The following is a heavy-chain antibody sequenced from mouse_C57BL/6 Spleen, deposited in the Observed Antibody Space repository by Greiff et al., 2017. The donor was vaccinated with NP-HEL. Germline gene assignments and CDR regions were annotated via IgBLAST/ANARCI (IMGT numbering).Heavy chain of an antibody. J-gene: IGHJ4*01. D-gene: IGHD2-5*01. CDR3: AREGEYRYSILYYAMDY. Sequence: VQLQQSGPELVKPGASVKISCKASGYAFSSSWMNWVKQRPGKGLEWIGRIYPGDGDTNYNGKFKGKATLTADKSSSTAYMQLSSLTSEDSAVYFCAREGEYRYSILYYAMDYWGQGTSVTVSS. CDR1: GYAFSSSW. CDR2: IYPGDGDT. V-gene: IGHV1-82*01.